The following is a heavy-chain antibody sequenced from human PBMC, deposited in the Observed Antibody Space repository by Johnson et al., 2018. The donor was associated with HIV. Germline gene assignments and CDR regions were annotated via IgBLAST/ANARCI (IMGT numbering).Heavy chain of an antibody. CDR2: IYSGGDT. Sequence: MQLVESGGGLVQPGGSLRLSCVVSGFTVSSNYITWVRQAPGKGPEWVAVIYSGGDTYYADSVKGRFTISRDDSKNTLYLQMNSLRVEDTAVYFCARAPGYSRAFDIWGQGTMVTVSS. CDR3: ARAPGYSRAFDI. D-gene: IGHD5-18*01. CDR1: GFTVSSNY. J-gene: IGHJ3*02. V-gene: IGHV3-66*01.